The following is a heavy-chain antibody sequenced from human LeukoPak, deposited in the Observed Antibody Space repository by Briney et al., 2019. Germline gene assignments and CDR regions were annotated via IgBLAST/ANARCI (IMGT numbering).Heavy chain of an antibody. D-gene: IGHD3-22*01. Sequence: ASVKVSCKASGYTFTSYYMHWVRQAPGQELEWMGIINPSGGSTSYAQKFQGRVTMTRDTSTSTVYMELSSLRSEDTAVYYCARDRYDSSGSYYYGMDVWGQGTTVTVSS. CDR2: INPSGGST. J-gene: IGHJ6*02. V-gene: IGHV1-46*01. CDR1: GYTFTSYY. CDR3: ARDRYDSSGSYYYGMDV.